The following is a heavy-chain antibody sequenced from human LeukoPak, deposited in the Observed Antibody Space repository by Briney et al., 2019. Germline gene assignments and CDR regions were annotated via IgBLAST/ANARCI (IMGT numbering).Heavy chain of an antibody. Sequence: GGSLRLSCAASGFTFSSYGMHWVRQAPGKGLEWVAFIRYDGSNKYYADSVKGRFTISRDNSKNTLYLQMNSLRAEDTAVYYCAKDGDRTGTTSDPGAFDIWGQGTMVTVSS. CDR2: IRYDGSNK. CDR3: AKDGDRTGTTSDPGAFDI. V-gene: IGHV3-30*02. D-gene: IGHD1-1*01. CDR1: GFTFSSYG. J-gene: IGHJ3*02.